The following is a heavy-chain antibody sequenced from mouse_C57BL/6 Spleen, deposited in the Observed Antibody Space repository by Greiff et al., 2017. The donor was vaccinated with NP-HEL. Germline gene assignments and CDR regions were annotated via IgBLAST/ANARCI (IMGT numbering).Heavy chain of an antibody. J-gene: IGHJ4*01. D-gene: IGHD1-1*01. V-gene: IGHV1-64*01. Sequence: VQLQQPGAELVKPGASVKLSCKASGYTFTSYWMHWVKQRPGQGLEWIGMIHPNSGSTNYNEKFKSKATLTVDKSSSTAYMQLSSLTSEDSAVYYCASSMIYTTVVATRGYAMDYWGQGTSVTVSS. CDR3: ASSMIYTTVVATRGYAMDY. CDR2: IHPNSGST. CDR1: GYTFTSYW.